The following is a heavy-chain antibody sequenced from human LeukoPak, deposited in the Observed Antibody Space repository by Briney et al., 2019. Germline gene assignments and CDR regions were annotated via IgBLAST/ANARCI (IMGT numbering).Heavy chain of an antibody. V-gene: IGHV1-2*02. CDR1: GYTSTGYY. D-gene: IGHD4-17*01. CDR2: INPNSGGT. J-gene: IGHJ6*02. CDR3: ATPPEDYGDYYYYGMDV. Sequence: GASVKVSCKASGYTSTGYYMHWVRQAPGQGLEWMGWINPNSGGTNYAQKFQGRVTMTRDTSISTAYMELSRLRSDDTAVYYCATPPEDYGDYYYYGMDVWGQGTTVTVSS.